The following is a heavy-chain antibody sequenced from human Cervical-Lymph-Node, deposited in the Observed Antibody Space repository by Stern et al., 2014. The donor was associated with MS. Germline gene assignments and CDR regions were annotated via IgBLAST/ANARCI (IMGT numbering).Heavy chain of an antibody. CDR2: IIPILGPA. Sequence: QVQLVEPGAEVKKPGSSVKVSCKTSGGTLNKYAISWVRQAPGQGLEWMGGIIPILGPANYAQKVQGRVTITADESTTTAYMELSSLTSEDTAIYYCAQAIENHLVYDFFDIWGQGTMVTVSS. D-gene: IGHD2-2*02. CDR3: AQAIENHLVYDFFDI. CDR1: GGTLNKYA. J-gene: IGHJ3*02. V-gene: IGHV1-69*01.